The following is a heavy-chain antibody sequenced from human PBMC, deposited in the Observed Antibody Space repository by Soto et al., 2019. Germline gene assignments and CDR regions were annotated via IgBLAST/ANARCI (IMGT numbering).Heavy chain of an antibody. D-gene: IGHD6-13*01. V-gene: IGHV3-48*01. CDR1: VFTFNTYS. Sequence: GGSLRLSCVGSVFTFNTYSMIWVRQAPGKGLEWVSYISYSLTTIYYADSVKGRFTISRDNAKNSLYLQMNSLRAEDTAVYYCARDPHTSRWYGNSYYYNYGMDVWGQGTTVTVS. J-gene: IGHJ6*02. CDR2: ISYSLTTI. CDR3: ARDPHTSRWYGNSYYYNYGMDV.